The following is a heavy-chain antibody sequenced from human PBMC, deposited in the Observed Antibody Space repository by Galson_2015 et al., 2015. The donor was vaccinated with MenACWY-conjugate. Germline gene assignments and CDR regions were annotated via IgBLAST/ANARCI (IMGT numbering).Heavy chain of an antibody. V-gene: IGHV3-7*03. CDR1: GFSFSGSW. J-gene: IGHJ3*02. CDR3: ARGPRYGAFDI. Sequence: SLRLSCEASGFSFSGSWMSWVRQAPGKGLEWVANIKQDASEKYYVDSVKGRFAISRDNAKTSLYLQMNSLGAEDTAVYYCARGPRYGAFDIWGQGTMVTVSS. CDR2: IKQDASEK. D-gene: IGHD4-17*01.